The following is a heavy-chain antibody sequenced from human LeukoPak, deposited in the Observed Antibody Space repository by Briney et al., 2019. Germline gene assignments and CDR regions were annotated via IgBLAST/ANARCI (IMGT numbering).Heavy chain of an antibody. CDR2: INPNSGGT. Sequence: ASVNVSCKSSGYTFTGYYMHWVRQAPGQGLEWMGWINPNSGGTNYAQKFQGRVTMTRDTSISTAYMELSRLRSDDTAVYYCASITIFGVVMDYWGQGTLVTVSS. CDR3: ASITIFGVVMDY. V-gene: IGHV1-2*02. J-gene: IGHJ4*02. CDR1: GYTFTGYY. D-gene: IGHD3-3*01.